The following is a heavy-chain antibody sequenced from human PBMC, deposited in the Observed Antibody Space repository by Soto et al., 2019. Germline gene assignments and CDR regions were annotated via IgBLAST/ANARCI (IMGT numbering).Heavy chain of an antibody. Sequence: QVQLQESGPGLVQPSQTLSLTCTVSGGSISSGDDFWTWIRQPPGKGLEWIGYIYYSGSTYYNPALKNRLTMSVDTSKNLFSLKLSSVTAADTAVYYCARDRAKWKDYYYYGMDVWGQGTTVTVSS. CDR3: ARDRAKWKDYYYYGMDV. CDR2: IYYSGST. J-gene: IGHJ6*02. V-gene: IGHV4-30-4*01. CDR1: GGSISSGDDF. D-gene: IGHD1-20*01.